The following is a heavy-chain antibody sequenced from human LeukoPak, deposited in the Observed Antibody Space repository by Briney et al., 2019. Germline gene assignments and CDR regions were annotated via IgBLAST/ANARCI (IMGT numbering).Heavy chain of an antibody. CDR2: IWYDGSNK. V-gene: IGHV3-33*06. CDR3: AKEAGSVLAATSVREISYYGNY. D-gene: IGHD2-15*01. Sequence: TGRSLRLSCAASGFTFSSYGMHWVRQAPGKGLEWVAVIWYDGSNKYYADSVKGRFTISRDNSKNTLYLQMNSLRAEDTAVYYFAKEAGSVLAATSVREISYYGNYCGQGNLVTVSS. J-gene: IGHJ4*02. CDR1: GFTFSSYG.